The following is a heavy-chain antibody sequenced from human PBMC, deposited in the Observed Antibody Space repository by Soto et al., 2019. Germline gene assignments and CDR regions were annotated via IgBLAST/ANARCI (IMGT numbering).Heavy chain of an antibody. V-gene: IGHV4-61*01. J-gene: IGHJ4*02. Sequence: PSETLSLTCTVSGGSVSSGSYYWSWIRQPPGKGLEWIGYIYYSGSTNYNPSLKSRVTISVDTSKNQFSLKLSSVTAADTAVYYCAREQRSAAGTKTDYWGQGTLVTVSS. D-gene: IGHD6-13*01. CDR2: IYYSGST. CDR1: GGSVSSGSYY. CDR3: AREQRSAAGTKTDY.